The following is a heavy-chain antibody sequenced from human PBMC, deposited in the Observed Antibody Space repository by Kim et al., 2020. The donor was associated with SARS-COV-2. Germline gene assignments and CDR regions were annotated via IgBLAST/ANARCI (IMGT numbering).Heavy chain of an antibody. J-gene: IGHJ6*02. V-gene: IGHV3-33*01. Sequence: GGSLRLSCAASGFTFSSYGMHWVRQAPGKGLEWVAVIWYDGSNKYYADSVKGRFTISRDNSKNTLYLQMNSLRAEDTAVYYCARDAPRHYCSSTSCSRGMDVWGQGTTVTVSS. CDR1: GFTFSSYG. CDR3: ARDAPRHYCSSTSCSRGMDV. D-gene: IGHD2-2*01. CDR2: IWYDGSNK.